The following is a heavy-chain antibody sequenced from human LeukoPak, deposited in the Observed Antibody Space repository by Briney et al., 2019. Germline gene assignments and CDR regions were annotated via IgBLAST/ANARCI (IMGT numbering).Heavy chain of an antibody. CDR1: GYTFTSYG. CDR2: ISAYNGNT. Sequence: GASVKVSCKASGYTFTSYGISWVRQAPGQGLEWMGWISAYNGNTNYAQKLQGKVTMTTDTSTSTAYMELRSLRSDDTAVYYCARVLESHPIVLMVYADYHYYYMDVWGKGTTVTVSS. V-gene: IGHV1-18*01. D-gene: IGHD2-8*01. J-gene: IGHJ6*03. CDR3: ARVLESHPIVLMVYADYHYYYMDV.